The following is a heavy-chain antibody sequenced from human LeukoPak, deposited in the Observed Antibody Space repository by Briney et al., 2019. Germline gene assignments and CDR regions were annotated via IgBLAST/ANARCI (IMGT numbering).Heavy chain of an antibody. V-gene: IGHV1-24*01. D-gene: IGHD3-10*01. CDR2: FDPEDGET. J-gene: IGHJ5*02. Sequence: ASVKVSCKVSGYTFTELSMHWERQAPGKGLEWMGGFDPEDGETIYAQKFQGRVTMTEDTSTDTAYMELSSLRSEDTAVYYCATIITMVRGVIIAAPAGGYNWFDPWGQGTLVTVSS. CDR3: ATIITMVRGVIIAAPAGGYNWFDP. CDR1: GYTFTELS.